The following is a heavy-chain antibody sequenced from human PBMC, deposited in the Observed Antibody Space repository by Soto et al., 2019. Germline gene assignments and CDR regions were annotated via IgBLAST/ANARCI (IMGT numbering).Heavy chain of an antibody. V-gene: IGHV3-23*01. CDR1: GFTFNTYV. J-gene: IGHJ3*01. D-gene: IGHD3-10*01. Sequence: EVQLLESGGGLVQPGGSLRLSCAASGFTFNTYVMNWVRQAPGKGLEWVSTISYSADKTHYADSVKGRFTISRDNSRDTLFLQMNGLRSDDAAVYYCARRARPAPTNSGAFDVWGHGTMVTVSS. CDR3: ARRARPAPTNSGAFDV. CDR2: ISYSADKT.